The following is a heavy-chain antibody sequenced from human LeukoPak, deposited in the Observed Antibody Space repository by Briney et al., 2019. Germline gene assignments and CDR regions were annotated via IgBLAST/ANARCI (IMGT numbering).Heavy chain of an antibody. J-gene: IGHJ6*02. CDR2: IIPILGIA. Sequence: SVKVSCKASGCTFSSYAISWVRQAPGQGLEWMGRIIPILGIANYAQKFQGRVTITADKSTSTAYMELSSLRSEDTAVYYCATHYYHSSGYYLGYYYYGMDVWGQGTTVTVSS. CDR3: ATHYYHSSGYYLGYYYYGMDV. CDR1: GCTFSSYA. V-gene: IGHV1-69*04. D-gene: IGHD3-22*01.